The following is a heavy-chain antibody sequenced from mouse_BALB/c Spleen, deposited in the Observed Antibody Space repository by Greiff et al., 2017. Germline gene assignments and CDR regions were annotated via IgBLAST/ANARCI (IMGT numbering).Heavy chain of an antibody. CDR1: GYTFTSYT. CDR2: INPSSGYT. J-gene: IGHJ4*01. V-gene: IGHV1-4*01. Sequence: QVQLKESGAELARPGASVKMSCKASGYTFTSYTMHWVKQRPGQGLEWIGYINPSSGYTNYNQKFKDKATLTADKSSSTAYMQLSSLTSEDSAVYYCARSRRGNAMDYWGQGTSVTVSS. CDR3: ARSRRGNAMDY.